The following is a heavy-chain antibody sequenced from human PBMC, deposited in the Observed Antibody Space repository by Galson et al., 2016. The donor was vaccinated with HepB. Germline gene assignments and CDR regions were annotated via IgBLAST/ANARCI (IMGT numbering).Heavy chain of an antibody. D-gene: IGHD2-21*02. Sequence: QSGAEVKKPGDSLRISCRASGYSFTSHWIGWVRQVPGKGLEWLGIIYPGDSDTKYNPSCQGQVTISVDKSINTAFLQWNSLNVSDSAMYYCARSRVGGDYVYFDYWGPGTLATVSS. CDR2: IYPGDSDT. CDR1: GYSFTSHW. V-gene: IGHV5-51*01. J-gene: IGHJ4*02. CDR3: ARSRVGGDYVYFDY.